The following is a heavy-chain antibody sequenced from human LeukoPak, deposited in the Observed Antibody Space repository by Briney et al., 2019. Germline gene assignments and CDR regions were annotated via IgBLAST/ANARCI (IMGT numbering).Heavy chain of an antibody. Sequence: GESLQISCKGSGYSFTNYWIGWVRQMPGKGLEWMGIIYPGDSDTRYSPPFQGQVTISADKAISTAYLQWGSLKASDTAMYYCARLTSMAVTTTSLDYWGQGTLVTVSS. CDR2: IYPGDSDT. V-gene: IGHV5-51*01. CDR1: GYSFTNYW. J-gene: IGHJ4*02. CDR3: ARLTSMAVTTTSLDY. D-gene: IGHD2-21*02.